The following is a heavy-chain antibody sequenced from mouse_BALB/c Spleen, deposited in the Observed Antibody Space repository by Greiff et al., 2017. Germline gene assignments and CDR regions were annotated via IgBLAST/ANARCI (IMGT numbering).Heavy chain of an antibody. CDR3: ARVRSWYFDV. Sequence: EVQLQQSGPGLVKPSQSLSLTCSVTGYSITSGYYWNWIRRFPGNKLEWMGYISYDGSNNYNPSLKNRISITRDTSKNQFFLKLNSVTTEDTATYYCARVRSWYFDVWGAGTTVTVSS. D-gene: IGHD3-2*02. V-gene: IGHV3-6*02. CDR1: GYSITSGYY. CDR2: ISYDGSN. J-gene: IGHJ1*01.